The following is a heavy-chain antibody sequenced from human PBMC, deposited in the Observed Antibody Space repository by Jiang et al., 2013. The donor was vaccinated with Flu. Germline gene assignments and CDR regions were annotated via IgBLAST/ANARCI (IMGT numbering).Heavy chain of an antibody. CDR1: GGSISSYY. J-gene: IGHJ4*02. CDR2: IYSSGST. CDR3: ARESYGDYHLDY. V-gene: IGHV4-4*07. Sequence: GLVKPSETLSLTCTVSGGSISSYYWIWIRQPAEKGLEWIGRIYSSGSTNYNPSLKSRVTMSVDMSKSHFSLELSSVTAADTAVYYCARESYGDYHLDYWGQGTLVTVSS. D-gene: IGHD4-17*01.